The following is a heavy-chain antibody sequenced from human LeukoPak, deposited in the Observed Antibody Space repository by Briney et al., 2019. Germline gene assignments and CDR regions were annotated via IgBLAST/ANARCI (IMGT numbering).Heavy chain of an antibody. V-gene: IGHV1-18*04. D-gene: IGHD7-27*01. J-gene: IGHJ4*02. CDR3: ARDLLGTYGPHSKGFDY. CDR2: ISAYNGNT. Sequence: GASVKVSCKASGYIFTGYYMHWVRQAPGQGLEWMGWISAYNGNTNYAQKLQGRVTMTTDTSTSTAYMELRSLRSDDTAVYYCARDLLGTYGPHSKGFDYWGQGTLVTVSS. CDR1: GYIFTGYY.